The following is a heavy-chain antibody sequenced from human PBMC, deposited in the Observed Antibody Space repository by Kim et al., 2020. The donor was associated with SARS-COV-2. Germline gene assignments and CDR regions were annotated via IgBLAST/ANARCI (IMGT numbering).Heavy chain of an antibody. D-gene: IGHD6-13*01. V-gene: IGHV3-48*03. J-gene: IGHJ4*02. Sequence: SGKGRFSISRDNAKNSLYLQKNSLRAEDTSLYYCARNQKREGYDVGSTIDYWGQGTLVTVSS. CDR3: ARNQKREGYDVGSTIDY.